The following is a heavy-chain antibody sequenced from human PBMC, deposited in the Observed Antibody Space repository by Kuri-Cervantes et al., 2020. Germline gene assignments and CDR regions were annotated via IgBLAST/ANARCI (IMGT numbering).Heavy chain of an antibody. Sequence: GGSLRLSCAASGFTFSSYDMHWVRQAPGKGLEWVAVIWYDGSNKYYADSVKGRFTISRDNSKNTLYLQMNSLRAEDTAVYYCAKGYGDYDYWGQGTLVTVSS. J-gene: IGHJ4*02. D-gene: IGHD4-17*01. CDR2: IWYDGSNK. V-gene: IGHV3-33*06. CDR1: GFTFSSYD. CDR3: AKGYGDYDY.